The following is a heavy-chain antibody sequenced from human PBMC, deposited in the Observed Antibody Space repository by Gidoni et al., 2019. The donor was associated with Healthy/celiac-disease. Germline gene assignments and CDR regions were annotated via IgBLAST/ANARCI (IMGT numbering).Heavy chain of an antibody. Sequence: QVQLQQWGAGLLKPSETLSLTCAVYGGSFSGYYWSWIRQPPGKGLEWIGEINHSGSTNYNPSLKSRVTISVDTSKNQFSLKLSSVTAADTAVYYCAIQYSSSSYYYYMDVWGKGTTVTVSS. CDR3: AIQYSSSSYYYYMDV. V-gene: IGHV4-34*01. CDR1: GGSFSGYY. J-gene: IGHJ6*03. D-gene: IGHD6-6*01. CDR2: INHSGST.